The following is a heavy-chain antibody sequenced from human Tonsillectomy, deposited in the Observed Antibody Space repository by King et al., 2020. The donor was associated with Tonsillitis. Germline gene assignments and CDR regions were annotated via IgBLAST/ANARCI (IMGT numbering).Heavy chain of an antibody. CDR3: ARSRHYYDSGGYYPDAFDI. CDR1: GVSFRGYY. J-gene: IGHJ3*02. V-gene: IGHV4-34*01. CDR2: INHSGRT. D-gene: IGHD3-22*01. Sequence: VQLQQGGAGLLQPSETLSLTCAVYGVSFRGYYWSWIRQPPGKGLEWIGEINHSGRTNYNPSLQSRVTISVDTSKNQFSLKLSPVTAADTAVYYCARSRHYYDSGGYYPDAFDIWGQGTMVTVSS.